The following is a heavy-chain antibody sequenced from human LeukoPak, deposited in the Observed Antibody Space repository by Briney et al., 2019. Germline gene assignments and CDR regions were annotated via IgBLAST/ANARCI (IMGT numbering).Heavy chain of an antibody. D-gene: IGHD6-13*01. CDR3: TRERSSWYQYYYYYMDV. V-gene: IGHV3-49*04. Sequence: PGGSLRLSCAASGFTFSSYTMSWVRQAPGKGLEWVGFIRSKAYGGTTEYAASVKGRFTISRDDSKSIAYLQMNSLKTEDTAVYYCTRERSSWYQYYYYYMDVWGKGTTVTVSS. CDR2: IRSKAYGGTT. J-gene: IGHJ6*03. CDR1: GFTFSSYT.